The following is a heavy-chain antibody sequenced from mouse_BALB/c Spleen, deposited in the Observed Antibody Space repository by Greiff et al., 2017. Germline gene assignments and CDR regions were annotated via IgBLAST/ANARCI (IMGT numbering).Heavy chain of an antibody. CDR2: ISSGGST. Sequence: EVQRVESGGGLVKPGGSLKLSCAASGFTFSSYAMSWVRQTPEKRLEWVASISSGGSTYYPDSVKGRFTISRDNARNILYLQMSSLRSEDTAMYYCARGGGNLDWGQGTTLTVSS. J-gene: IGHJ2*01. CDR1: GFTFSSYA. CDR3: ARGGGNLD. V-gene: IGHV5-6-5*01. D-gene: IGHD2-1*01.